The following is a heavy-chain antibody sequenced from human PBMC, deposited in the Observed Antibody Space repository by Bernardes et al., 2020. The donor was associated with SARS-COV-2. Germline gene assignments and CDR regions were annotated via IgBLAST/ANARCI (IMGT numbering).Heavy chain of an antibody. CDR2: VNTDGTST. J-gene: IGHJ5*02. CDR1: GFTFSSYW. CDR3: ARGAPRMNWFDP. V-gene: IGHV3-74*01. Sequence: GGSLRLSCAASGFTFSSYWMHWVRQAPGKGLVWVSRVNTDGTSTTFADSVKGRFTISRDNAENTLYLQMNSLTAEDTAVYYCARGAPRMNWFDPWGQGTLVTVSS.